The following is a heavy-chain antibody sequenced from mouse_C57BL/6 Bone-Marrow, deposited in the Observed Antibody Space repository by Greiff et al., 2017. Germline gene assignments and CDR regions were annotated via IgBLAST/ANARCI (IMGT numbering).Heavy chain of an antibody. Sequence: VQLQQSGTVLARPGASVKMSCKTSGYTFTSYWMHWVKQRPGQGLEWIGAIYPGNSDTSYNQKFKGKAKLTAVTSASTAYMELSSLTNEDSAVXYCTRLIYGGYYDFDYWGQGTTLTVSS. D-gene: IGHD2-3*01. CDR3: TRLIYGGYYDFDY. CDR1: GYTFTSYW. J-gene: IGHJ2*01. V-gene: IGHV1-5*01. CDR2: IYPGNSDT.